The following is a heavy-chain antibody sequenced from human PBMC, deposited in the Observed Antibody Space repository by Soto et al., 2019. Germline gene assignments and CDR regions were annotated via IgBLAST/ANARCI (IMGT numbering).Heavy chain of an antibody. CDR3: ARGATTAERSSDFDY. V-gene: IGHV1-46*03. D-gene: IGHD1-1*01. Sequence: ASVKVSCKASGYTFTSYYMHWVRQAPGQGLEWMGIINPSGGSTSYAQKFQGRVTMTRDTSTSTVYMELSSLRSEDTAVYYCARGATTAERSSDFDYSAHGTLVTASS. CDR1: GYTFTSYY. CDR2: INPSGGST. J-gene: IGHJ4*01.